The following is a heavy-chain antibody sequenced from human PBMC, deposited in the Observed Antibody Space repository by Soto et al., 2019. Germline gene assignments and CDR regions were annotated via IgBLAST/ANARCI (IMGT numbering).Heavy chain of an antibody. J-gene: IGHJ6*03. D-gene: IGHD3-3*01. CDR3: ARSLFKRFLEWSQDYYYYYMDV. Sequence: KPSETLSLTCTVSGGSISSYYWSWIRQPPGKGLEWIGYIYYSGSTNYNPSLKSRVTISVDTSKNQFSLKLSSVTAADTAVYYCARSLFKRFLEWSQDYYYYYMDVWGKGTTVTVSS. CDR1: GGSISSYY. V-gene: IGHV4-59*01. CDR2: IYYSGST.